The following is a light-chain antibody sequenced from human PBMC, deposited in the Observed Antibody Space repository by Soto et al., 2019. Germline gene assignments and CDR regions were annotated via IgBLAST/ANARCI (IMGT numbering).Light chain of an antibody. V-gene: IGLV1-44*01. J-gene: IGLJ3*02. Sequence: QSVLTQPPSASGTPGQRVTISCSGGSSNIGRATVDWYQQVPGTAPKLLIYSTNRRPSGVPDRFSGSKSGTLASLAISGLQSEDEANYYFATWDDSLSGHWVFGGVTKLTVL. CDR1: SSNIGRAT. CDR2: STN. CDR3: ATWDDSLSGHWV.